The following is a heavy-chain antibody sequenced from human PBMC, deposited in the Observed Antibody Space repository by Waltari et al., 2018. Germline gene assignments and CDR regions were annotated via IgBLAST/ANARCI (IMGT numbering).Heavy chain of an antibody. Sequence: EVQLVESGGGLVQPGGSLRLSCAASGFTFSSYSMNWVRQAPGKGLEWVSYISSSSTIYYADSVKGRFTISRDNAKNSLYLQMNSLRAEDTAVYYCARHTSGPWGQGTLVTVSS. J-gene: IGHJ5*02. CDR2: ISSSSTI. CDR1: GFTFSSYS. CDR3: ARHTSGP. D-gene: IGHD5-18*01. V-gene: IGHV3-48*01.